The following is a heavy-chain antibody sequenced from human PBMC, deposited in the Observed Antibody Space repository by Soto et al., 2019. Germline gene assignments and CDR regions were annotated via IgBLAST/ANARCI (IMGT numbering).Heavy chain of an antibody. CDR1: GGSVSSNDFS. Sequence: QLQLQESGPGLVKPSETLSLTCAVSGGSVSSNDFSWGWVRQSPETGLEWIATIYSNDDTHYNPYILGGATISVDTSKNEFSLRLNPVTAADTAVYYCARLNGFCDGTKGRGYYGMEVWGRGTTVSVSS. J-gene: IGHJ6*02. D-gene: IGHD2-2*03. CDR3: ARLNGFCDGTKGRGYYGMEV. CDR2: IYSNDDT. V-gene: IGHV4-39*01.